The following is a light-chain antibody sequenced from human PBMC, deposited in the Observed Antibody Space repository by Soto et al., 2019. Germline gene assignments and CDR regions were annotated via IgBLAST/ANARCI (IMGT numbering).Light chain of an antibody. Sequence: DIQMTQSPSTLSASVGDRVTITCRASQSISSWLAWYQQKPGKAPKLLIYKASSLESGVPSRFSGSGSGTEFTLTTSSLQPDDFATDYCQQYNSHSWTFGQGTKEEIK. CDR3: QQYNSHSWT. CDR2: KAS. V-gene: IGKV1-5*03. CDR1: QSISSW. J-gene: IGKJ1*01.